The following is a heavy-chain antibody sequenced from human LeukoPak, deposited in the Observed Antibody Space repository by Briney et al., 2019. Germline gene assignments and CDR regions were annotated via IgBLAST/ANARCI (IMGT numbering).Heavy chain of an antibody. V-gene: IGHV3-30*18. J-gene: IGHJ4*02. D-gene: IGHD1-26*01. CDR3: AKDVGWELSFDY. CDR1: GFTFSSCG. Sequence: GGSLRLSCAASGFTFSSCGMHWVRQAPGKGLEWVAVISYDGSNKYYADSVKGRFTISRDNSKNTLYLQMNSLRAEDTAVYYCAKDVGWELSFDYWGQGTLVTVSS. CDR2: ISYDGSNK.